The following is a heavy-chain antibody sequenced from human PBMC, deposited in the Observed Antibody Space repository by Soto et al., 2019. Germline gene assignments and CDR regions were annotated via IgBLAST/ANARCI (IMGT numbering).Heavy chain of an antibody. Sequence: QVQLQQSGPGLVQPSQTLSLTCAISGDSVSSNSAAWNWIRQSPSRGLEWLGRAYYRSKWYNDYAVPVKSRITINPDTTKNQISLQVNSVAPEDTAVYYCARESAGTYDFDYWGQGTMVTVSS. CDR3: ARESAGTYDFDY. V-gene: IGHV6-1*01. CDR1: GDSVSSNSAA. J-gene: IGHJ4*02. CDR2: AYYRSKWYN. D-gene: IGHD6-19*01.